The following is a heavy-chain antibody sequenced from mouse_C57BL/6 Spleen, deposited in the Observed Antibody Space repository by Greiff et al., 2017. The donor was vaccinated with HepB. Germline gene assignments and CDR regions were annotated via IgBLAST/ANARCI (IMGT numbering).Heavy chain of an antibody. V-gene: IGHV6-6*01. J-gene: IGHJ2*01. D-gene: IGHD2-3*01. Sequence: EVQRVESGGGLVQPGGSMKLSCAASGFTFSDAWMDWVRQSPEKGLEWVAEIRNKANNHATYYAESVKGRFTISRDDSKSSVYLQMNSLRAEDTGIYYCTRRWLLLFDYWGQSTTLTVSS. CDR2: IRNKANNHAT. CDR3: TRRWLLLFDY. CDR1: GFTFSDAW.